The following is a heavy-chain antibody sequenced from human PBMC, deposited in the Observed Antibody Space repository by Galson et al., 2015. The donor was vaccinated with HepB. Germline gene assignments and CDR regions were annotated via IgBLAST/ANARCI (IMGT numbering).Heavy chain of an antibody. CDR2: IIPILGIA. CDR3: ARVGGYSGPGGGYYYGMDV. D-gene: IGHD5-12*01. V-gene: IGHV1-69*04. J-gene: IGHJ6*02. CDR1: GGTFSSYA. Sequence: SVKVSCKASGGTFSSYAISWVRQAPGQGLEWMGRIIPILGIANYAQKFQGRVTITADKSTSTAYMELSSPRSEDTAVYYGARVGGYSGPGGGYYYGMDVWGQGTTVTVSS.